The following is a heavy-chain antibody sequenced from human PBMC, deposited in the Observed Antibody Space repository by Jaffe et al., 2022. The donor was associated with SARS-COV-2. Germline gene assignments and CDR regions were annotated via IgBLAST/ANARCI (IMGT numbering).Heavy chain of an antibody. V-gene: IGHV3-23*04. Sequence: EVQLVESGGGLVQPGGSLGLSCAASGFTFSSYTMNWVRQAPGKGPEWVAGIRNNAKGTYYTDSVKGRFTISRDNSKNTLYLRMNSLRAEDTAVYFCAKDSFSSGSYLNSFDMWGQGTMVIVSS. D-gene: IGHD3-10*01. CDR1: GFTFSSYT. CDR2: IRNNAKGT. CDR3: AKDSFSSGSYLNSFDM. J-gene: IGHJ3*02.